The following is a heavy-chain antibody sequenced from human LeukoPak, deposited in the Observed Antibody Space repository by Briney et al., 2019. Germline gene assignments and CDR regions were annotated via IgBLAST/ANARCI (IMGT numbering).Heavy chain of an antibody. CDR3: ARGRRVRGVPYYYMDV. J-gene: IGHJ6*03. CDR1: GGSISRYY. V-gene: IGHV4-4*07. Sequence: SETLSLTCTVSGGSISRYYWSWIRQPAGKGLEWIGRIYTSGSTNYNPSLKSRVTISVDTSKNQSSLKLSSVTAADTAVYYCARGRRVRGVPYYYMDVWGKGTTVTVSS. D-gene: IGHD3-10*01. CDR2: IYTSGST.